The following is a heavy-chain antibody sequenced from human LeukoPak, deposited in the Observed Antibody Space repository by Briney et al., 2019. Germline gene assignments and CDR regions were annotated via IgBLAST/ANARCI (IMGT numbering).Heavy chain of an antibody. CDR2: ISGSGGST. CDR1: GFTFSSYG. V-gene: IGHV3-23*01. J-gene: IGHJ4*02. Sequence: PGGTLRLSCAASGFTFSSYGMSWVRQAPGKGLEWVSAISGSGGSTYYADSVKGRFTISRDNSKSTLYLQMNSLRAEDTAVYYCARVNDFWSGFFDSWGQGPLVTVSS. CDR3: ARVNDFWSGFFDS. D-gene: IGHD3-3*01.